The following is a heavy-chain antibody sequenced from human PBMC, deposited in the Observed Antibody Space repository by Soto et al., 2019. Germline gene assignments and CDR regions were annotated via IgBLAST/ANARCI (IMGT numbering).Heavy chain of an antibody. Sequence: PSETLSLTCAAYGGSFSGYYWSWIRQPPGKGLEWIGEINHSGSTNYNPSLKSRVTISVETSKNQFSLKLSSVAAADTAVYYCASIRGYSGYDARNFDYWGQGTLVTVSS. V-gene: IGHV4-34*01. J-gene: IGHJ4*02. CDR2: INHSGST. D-gene: IGHD5-12*01. CDR1: GGSFSGYY. CDR3: ASIRGYSGYDARNFDY.